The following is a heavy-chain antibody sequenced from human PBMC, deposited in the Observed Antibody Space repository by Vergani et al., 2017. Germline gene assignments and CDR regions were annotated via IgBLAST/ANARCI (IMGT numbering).Heavy chain of an antibody. CDR1: GFTFSSAW. CDR2: IRPKTDGETT. CDR3: AKGVYCSSTSCYEGRGYYYGMGV. V-gene: IGHV3-15*01. Sequence: EVQPVESGGGLVKPGGSLRLSCTTSGFTFSSAWMSWVRQAPGKGLEWVARIRPKTDGETTDYAAPVKGRFTISRDDSKNTLYLQMNSLKTEDTAVYYCAKGVYCSSTSCYEGRGYYYGMGVWGQGTTVTFSS. J-gene: IGHJ6*02. D-gene: IGHD2-2*01.